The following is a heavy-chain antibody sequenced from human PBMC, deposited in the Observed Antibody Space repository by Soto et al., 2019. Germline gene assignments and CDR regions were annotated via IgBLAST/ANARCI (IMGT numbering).Heavy chain of an antibody. Sequence: QVQLVESGGGVVQPGRSLRLSCAASGFTFRSYGMHWVRQAPAKGLKWVAVISYDGSNKYYEDSVKGRFTISRDNSKNTLYLQMNSLRAEDTGVYYCAKGGVGSTSNAFDIWGQGTMVSVSS. CDR2: ISYDGSNK. J-gene: IGHJ3*02. D-gene: IGHD1-26*01. CDR3: AKGGVGSTSNAFDI. CDR1: GFTFRSYG. V-gene: IGHV3-30*18.